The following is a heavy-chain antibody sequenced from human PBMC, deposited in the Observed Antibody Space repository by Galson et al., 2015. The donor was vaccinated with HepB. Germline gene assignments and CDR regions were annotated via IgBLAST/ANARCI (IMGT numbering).Heavy chain of an antibody. J-gene: IGHJ4*02. V-gene: IGHV3-23*01. CDR3: AKDGDYDILTGYYYSFDY. CDR1: GFTFSSYA. Sequence: SLRLSCAASGFTFSSYAMSWVRQAPGKGLEWVSAISGSGGSTYYADSVKGRFTISRDNSKNTLYLQMNSLRAEDTAVYYCAKDGDYDILTGYYYSFDYWGQGTLVTVSS. D-gene: IGHD3-9*01. CDR2: ISGSGGST.